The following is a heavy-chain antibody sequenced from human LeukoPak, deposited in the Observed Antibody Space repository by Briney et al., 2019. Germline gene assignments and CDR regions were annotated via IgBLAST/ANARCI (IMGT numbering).Heavy chain of an antibody. J-gene: IGHJ3*02. CDR3: ARDPYYDGPSFGAFDI. V-gene: IGHV3-7*01. CDR2: IKKDGEEK. D-gene: IGHD3-22*01. Sequence: GGSLRLSCAASGFTFSNHAMSWVRQAPGKGLEWVANIKKDGEEKVYVDSVKGRFTISRDNAMNSLYLQMNTLRAEDTAVYYCARDPYYDGPSFGAFDIWGQGTIVTVSS. CDR1: GFTFSNHA.